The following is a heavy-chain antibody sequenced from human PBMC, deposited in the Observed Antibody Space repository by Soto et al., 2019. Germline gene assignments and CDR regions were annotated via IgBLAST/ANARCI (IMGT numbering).Heavy chain of an antibody. D-gene: IGHD6-19*01. CDR2: ISGSGART. J-gene: IGHJ6*02. CDR1: GFTFINYA. Sequence: EVQLLESGGDLVQPGGSLRLSCASSGFTFINYAMTWVRQAPGKGLEWVSSISGSGARTYYADSVKGRFTVSRDNSKNTLYLQMNSLRAEDTAVYYCAKVAIHTSAWYRTPRHYYVMDVWGRGTTVTVSS. V-gene: IGHV3-23*01. CDR3: AKVAIHTSAWYRTPRHYYVMDV.